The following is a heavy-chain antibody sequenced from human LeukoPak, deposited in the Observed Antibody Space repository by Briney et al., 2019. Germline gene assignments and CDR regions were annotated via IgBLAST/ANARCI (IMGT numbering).Heavy chain of an antibody. J-gene: IGHJ4*02. D-gene: IGHD3-10*01. V-gene: IGHV4-61*02. CDR1: GGSISSGAYY. CDR3: ARDAYGSGKGYFDF. CDR2: IYTSGST. Sequence: PSETPSLTCAVSGGSISSGAYYWSWIRQPAGKGLEWIGRIYTSGSTNYNPSLQSRVTISVDTSRNQFSLNLNSVTAADTAVYYCARDAYGSGKGYFDFWGQGTLVTVSS.